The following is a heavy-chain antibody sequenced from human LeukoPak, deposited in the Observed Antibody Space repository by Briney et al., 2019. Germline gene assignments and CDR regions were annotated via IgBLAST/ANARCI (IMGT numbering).Heavy chain of an antibody. Sequence: SVKVSCKASGGTFSSYAISWVRQAPGQGLEWMGGIIPIFGTANYAQKFQGRVTITADESTSTAYMELSSLRSEDTAGYYCARDQEPYYYGSGRHYGDDYWGQGTLVTVSS. J-gene: IGHJ4*02. D-gene: IGHD3-10*01. CDR3: ARDQEPYYYGSGRHYGDDY. V-gene: IGHV1-69*13. CDR1: GGTFSSYA. CDR2: IIPIFGTA.